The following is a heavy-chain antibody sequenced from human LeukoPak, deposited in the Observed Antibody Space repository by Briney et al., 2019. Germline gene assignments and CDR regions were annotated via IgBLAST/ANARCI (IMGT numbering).Heavy chain of an antibody. CDR3: ARDQFPYYYDSSGYAFDI. J-gene: IGHJ3*02. CDR1: GFTFSSYS. CDR2: ISSSSSYI. V-gene: IGHV3-21*01. Sequence: GGSLRLSCAASGFTFSSYSMNWVRQAPGKGLAWVSSISSSSSYIYYADSVKGRFTISRDNAKNSLYLQMNSLRAEDTAVYYCARDQFPYYYDSSGYAFDIWGQGTMVTVSS. D-gene: IGHD3-22*01.